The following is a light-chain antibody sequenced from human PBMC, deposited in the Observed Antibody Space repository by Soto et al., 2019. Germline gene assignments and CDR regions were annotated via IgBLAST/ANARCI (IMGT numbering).Light chain of an antibody. V-gene: IGLV2-14*01. CDR2: EVS. CDR1: SSDVGGYKY. Sequence: QSALTQPASVSGSPGQSITISCTGTSSDVGGYKYVSWYQQHPGQAPKLMIYEVSNRPSGVSNRFSGSKSGNTASLTISGLQAGDEADYYCSSYTSSTTLVFGGGTKVTVL. J-gene: IGLJ2*01. CDR3: SSYTSSTTLV.